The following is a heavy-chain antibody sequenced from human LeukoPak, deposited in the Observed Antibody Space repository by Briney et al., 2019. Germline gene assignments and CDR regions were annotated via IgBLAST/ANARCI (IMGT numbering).Heavy chain of an antibody. CDR1: GGSFSGYY. Sequence: PSETLSLTCAVYGGSFSGYYWSWIRQPPGEGLEWIGEINHSGSTNYNPSLKSRVTISVDTSKNQFSLKLSSVTAADTAVYYCARGSLLWFGELLSGWFDPWGQGTLVTVSS. CDR2: INHSGST. CDR3: ARGSLLWFGELLSGWFDP. V-gene: IGHV4-34*01. D-gene: IGHD3-10*01. J-gene: IGHJ5*02.